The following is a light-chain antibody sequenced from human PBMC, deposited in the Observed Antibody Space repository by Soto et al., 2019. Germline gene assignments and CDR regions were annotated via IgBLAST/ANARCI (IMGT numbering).Light chain of an antibody. CDR3: SSYISSSTLV. Sequence: QSALTQPASVSGSPGQSITISCTGTSSDVGAYNYVSWYQQHPGKAPKLMIYEVSKRPSGVSNRFSGSKSGNTASLTISGLQSEDEADYYCSSYISSSTLVFGGGTKLTVL. V-gene: IGLV2-14*01. J-gene: IGLJ2*01. CDR2: EVS. CDR1: SSDVGAYNY.